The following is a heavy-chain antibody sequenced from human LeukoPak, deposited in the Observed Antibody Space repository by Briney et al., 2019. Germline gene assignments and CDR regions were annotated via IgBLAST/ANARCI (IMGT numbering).Heavy chain of an antibody. V-gene: IGHV3-23*01. CDR3: ASSGYYYYFDY. CDR2: ISGSGGST. D-gene: IGHD3-22*01. Sequence: SGGSLRLSCAASGFTFSSYAMSWVRQAPGKGLEWVSAISGSGGSTYYADSVKGRFTISRDNAKNSLYLQMNSLRAEDTAVYYCASSGYYYYFDYWGQGTLVTVSS. CDR1: GFTFSSYA. J-gene: IGHJ4*02.